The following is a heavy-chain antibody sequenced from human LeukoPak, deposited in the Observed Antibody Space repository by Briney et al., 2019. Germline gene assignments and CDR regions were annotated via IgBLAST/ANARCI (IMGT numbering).Heavy chain of an antibody. V-gene: IGHV1-69*13. CDR2: IIPIFGTA. J-gene: IGHJ4*02. CDR3: ARDPVAVEMATITVTDY. CDR1: GGTFSSYA. Sequence: SVKVSCKASGGTFSSYAISWVRQAPGQGLEWMGGIIPIFGTANYAQKFQGRVTITADESTSTAYMELSSLRSKDTAVYYCARDPVAVEMATITVTDYWGQGTLVTVSS. D-gene: IGHD5-24*01.